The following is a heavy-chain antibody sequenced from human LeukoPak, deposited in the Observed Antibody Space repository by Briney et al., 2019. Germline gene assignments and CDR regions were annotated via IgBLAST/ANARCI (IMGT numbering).Heavy chain of an antibody. CDR3: ARDTLVRGVIISKYYYYYGMDV. Sequence: PGGSLRLSCAASGFTFSSYAMHWVRQAPGKGLEWVAVISYDGSNKYYADSVNGRFTISRDNSKNTLYLQMNSLRAEDTAVYYCARDTLVRGVIISKYYYYYGMDVWGKGTTVTVSS. V-gene: IGHV3-30*04. CDR2: ISYDGSNK. D-gene: IGHD3-10*01. CDR1: GFTFSSYA. J-gene: IGHJ6*04.